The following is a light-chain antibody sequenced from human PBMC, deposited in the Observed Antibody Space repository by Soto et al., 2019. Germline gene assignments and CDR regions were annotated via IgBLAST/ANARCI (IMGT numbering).Light chain of an antibody. CDR1: QSISSSN. J-gene: IGKJ1*01. CDR2: GAS. CDR3: QQYGRSPDWDRWT. Sequence: EIVLTQSPGTLSLSPGERATLSCRASQSISSSNLAWYQQKPGQAPGLLLYGASNRAAGIPERFSGSGSGTDFTLTISRMEPEDFVVYYCQQYGRSPDWDRWTFGQGTKVEVK. V-gene: IGKV3-20*01.